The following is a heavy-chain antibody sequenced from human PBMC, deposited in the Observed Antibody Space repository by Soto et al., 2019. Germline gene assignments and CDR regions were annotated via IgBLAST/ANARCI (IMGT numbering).Heavy chain of an antibody. Sequence: QITLKESGPTLVKPTQTLTLTCTFSGLSLSTSGEAVGWIRQPPGKALEWLALIYWDDDKRYNPTLKTRLTTTTHTSKTQVVLTLPNMDPVDTATYYCAHEVSTSPAGWFDPWGQGILVTVSS. CDR1: GLSLSTSGEA. J-gene: IGHJ5*02. D-gene: IGHD4-17*01. CDR2: IYWDDDK. CDR3: AHEVSTSPAGWFDP. V-gene: IGHV2-5*02.